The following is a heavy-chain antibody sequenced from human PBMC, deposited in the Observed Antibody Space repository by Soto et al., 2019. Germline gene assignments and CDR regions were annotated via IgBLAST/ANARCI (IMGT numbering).Heavy chain of an antibody. CDR2: ISYDGSNK. J-gene: IGHJ4*02. CDR1: GFTFSSYA. V-gene: IGHV3-30-3*01. CDR3: ARRGRRSGGSYRDRGNLDY. Sequence: QVQLVESGGGVVQPGRSLRLSCAASGFTFSSYAMHWVRQAPGKGLEWVAVISYDGSNKYYADSVKGRFTISRDNSKNTLYLQMNSLRAEDTAGYYWARRGRRSGGSYRDRGNLDYWGQGTLVTVSS. D-gene: IGHD2-15*01.